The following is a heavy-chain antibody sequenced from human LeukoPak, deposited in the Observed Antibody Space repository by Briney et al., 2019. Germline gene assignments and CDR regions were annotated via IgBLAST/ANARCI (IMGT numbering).Heavy chain of an antibody. CDR2: MSYDGFNK. V-gene: IGHV3-30*18. CDR1: GFTFSSYA. D-gene: IGHD5-18*01. CDR3: AKTKGYSCGYYFDY. Sequence: PGGSLRLSCAASGFTFSSYAMHWVRQSLGKGLEWVAVMSYDGFNKYYADSVKGRFTISRDNSKNTLYLQMNSLRAEDTAVYYCAKTKGYSCGYYFDYWGQGTLVTVSS. J-gene: IGHJ4*02.